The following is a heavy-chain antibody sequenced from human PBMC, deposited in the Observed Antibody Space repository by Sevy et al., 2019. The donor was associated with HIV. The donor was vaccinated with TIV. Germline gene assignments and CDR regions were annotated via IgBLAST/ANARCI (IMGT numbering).Heavy chain of an antibody. V-gene: IGHV3-74*01. CDR1: GFSFTNYW. D-gene: IGHD1-26*01. J-gene: IGHJ4*02. Sequence: GGSLRLSCAASGFSFTNYWMHWVRRAPGKGLLWVSRVNRDGTTTAYADSVKGRFTISRDNAENTVFLQMNSLRAEDTAVYYYARVDSASYLPFDVWGQGALVTVSS. CDR2: VNRDGTTT. CDR3: ARVDSASYLPFDV.